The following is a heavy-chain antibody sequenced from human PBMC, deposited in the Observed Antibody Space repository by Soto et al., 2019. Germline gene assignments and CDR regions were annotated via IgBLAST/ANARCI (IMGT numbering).Heavy chain of an antibody. CDR2: INGYNGNT. V-gene: IGHV1-18*01. CDR3: ARMGDVPYYYYGMDV. J-gene: IGHJ6*02. CDR1: GYTFTSYG. Sequence: QVQLVQSGAEVKKPGASVKVSCKASGYTFTSYGISWVRQAPGQGLEWMGWINGYNGNTNHAQKLQGRVTMSTDTSXCTADMELRSLRSDDSAVYYCARMGDVPYYYYGMDVWGQGTTVTVSS. D-gene: IGHD3-16*01.